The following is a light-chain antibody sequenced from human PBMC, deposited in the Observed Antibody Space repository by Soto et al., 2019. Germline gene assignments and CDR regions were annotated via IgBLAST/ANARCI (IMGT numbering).Light chain of an antibody. CDR3: CSYTGSHTLYV. Sequence: LTQPRSVTGYPGQAVTISKKGSSSDVGGYNYVSWYQQHPGKAPQLMIYDVNKRPSGVPDRFSGSKSGNTASLTISGLQAEDEADYYCCSYTGSHTLYVFGAGTKVTVL. V-gene: IGLV2-11*01. CDR2: DVN. CDR1: SSDVGGYNY. J-gene: IGLJ1*01.